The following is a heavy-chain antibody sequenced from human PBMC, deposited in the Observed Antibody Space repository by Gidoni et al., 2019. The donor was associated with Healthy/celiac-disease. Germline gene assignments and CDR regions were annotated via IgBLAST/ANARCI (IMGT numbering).Heavy chain of an antibody. D-gene: IGHD1-1*01. CDR2: ISYDGSNK. V-gene: IGHV3-30*18. CDR3: AKEGRNPQTPRSKRNMDV. J-gene: IGHJ6*03. Sequence: KGLEWVAVISYDGSNKYYADSVKGRFTISRDNSKNTLYLQMNSLRAEDTAVYYCAKEGRNPQTPRSKRNMDVWGKGTTVTVSS.